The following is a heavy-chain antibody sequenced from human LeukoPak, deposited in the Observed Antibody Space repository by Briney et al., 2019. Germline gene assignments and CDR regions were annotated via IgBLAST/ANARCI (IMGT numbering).Heavy chain of an antibody. V-gene: IGHV4-61*02. CDR3: ARDDSSSSMFDY. J-gene: IGHJ4*02. CDR2: IYTSGRT. Sequence: SQTLSLTCSVSGGSISSGSYYWSWIRPPAGKGLEWIGRIYTSGRTNYNPSLKSRVTISVDTSKNQLSLKLSSVTAADTAVYYCARDDSSSSMFDYWGQGTLVTVSS. CDR1: GGSISSGSYY. D-gene: IGHD6-6*01.